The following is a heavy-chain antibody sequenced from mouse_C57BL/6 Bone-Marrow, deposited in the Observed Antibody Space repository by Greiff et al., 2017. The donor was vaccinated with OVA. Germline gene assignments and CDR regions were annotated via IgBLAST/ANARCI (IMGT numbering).Heavy chain of an antibody. J-gene: IGHJ4*01. V-gene: IGHV5-15*01. Sequence: EVKLMESGGGLVQPGGSLKLSCAASGFTFSDYGMAWVRQAPRKGPEWVAFISNLAYSIYYADTVTGRFTISRENAKNTLYLEMSSLRSEDTAMYYCARNGMDYWGQGTSVTVSS. CDR1: GFTFSDYG. CDR2: ISNLAYSI. CDR3: ARNGMDY.